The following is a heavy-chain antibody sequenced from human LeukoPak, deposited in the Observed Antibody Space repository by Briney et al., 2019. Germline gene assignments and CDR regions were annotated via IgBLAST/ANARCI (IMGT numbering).Heavy chain of an antibody. CDR3: ARDPGYSSGWGFVLGYYYGMDV. Sequence: SETLSLTCTVSGASISSYYWSWIRQPPGKGLEWIASRHYRGTTNYNPSLESRVTISVDTSRKQFSLKLSSVTAADTAVYYCARDPGYSSGWGFVLGYYYGMDVWGQGTTVTVSS. CDR2: RHYRGTT. V-gene: IGHV4-59*01. CDR1: GASISSYY. J-gene: IGHJ6*02. D-gene: IGHD6-19*01.